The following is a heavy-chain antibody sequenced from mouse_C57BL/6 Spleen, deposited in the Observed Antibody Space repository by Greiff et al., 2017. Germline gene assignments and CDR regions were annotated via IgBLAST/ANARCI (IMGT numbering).Heavy chain of an antibody. CDR3: VRHGGYDGMDY. D-gene: IGHD2-2*01. V-gene: IGHV10-1*01. CDR2: ISSKSNNYAT. CDR1: GFSFNTYA. J-gene: IGHJ4*01. Sequence: EVQLVESGGGLVKPKGSLKLSCAASGFSFNTYAMNWVRQAPGKGLEWVAHISSKSNNYATYYADSVTDSFTISTDDSESMLHLQMNNLKTEDTAVYYCVRHGGYDGMDYWGQGTSVTVSS.